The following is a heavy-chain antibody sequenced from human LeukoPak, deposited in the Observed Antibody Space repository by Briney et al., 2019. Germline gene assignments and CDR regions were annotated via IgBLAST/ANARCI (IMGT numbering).Heavy chain of an antibody. CDR2: INPNSGGT. V-gene: IGHV1-2*06. Sequence: ASVKVSCKASGYTITGYYMHWVRQAPGQGLEWMGRINPNSGGTNSAQKFQGRVTMTEDTSTDTAYMELSSLRSEDTAVYYCATGDGSLYYDFWSGYYTWGQGTLVTVSS. J-gene: IGHJ5*02. CDR1: GYTITGYY. D-gene: IGHD3-3*01. CDR3: ATGDGSLYYDFWSGYYT.